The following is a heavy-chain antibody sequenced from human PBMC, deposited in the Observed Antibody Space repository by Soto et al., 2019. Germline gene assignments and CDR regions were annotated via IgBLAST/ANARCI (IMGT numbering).Heavy chain of an antibody. V-gene: IGHV1-18*01. CDR3: ARVCCSSASCYGRLWNWLVP. CDR1: GYTFTSYG. J-gene: IGHJ5*02. D-gene: IGHD2-2*01. CDR2: ISAYNRNT. Sequence: ASVKVSSKASGYTFTSYGISWVRQAPGQGLERMGWISAYNRNTNYARKLQGRVTMTTDTSTSTAYMELRSLRSDDTAVYYCARVCCSSASCYGRLWNWLVPWGQETLVTVSS.